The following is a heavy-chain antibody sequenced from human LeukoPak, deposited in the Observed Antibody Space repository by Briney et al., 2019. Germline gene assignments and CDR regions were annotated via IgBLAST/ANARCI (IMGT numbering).Heavy chain of an antibody. D-gene: IGHD3-22*01. Sequence: GGSLRLSCAASGFTFSSYAMHWVRQAPGKGLEWVAVISYDGSNKYYADSVRGRFTISRDNSKNTLYLQMNSLRAEDTAVYYCARGITYYYDSSGYQIRDTHDAFDIWGQGTMVTVSS. CDR1: GFTFSSYA. CDR2: ISYDGSNK. V-gene: IGHV3-30-3*01. CDR3: ARGITYYYDSSGYQIRDTHDAFDI. J-gene: IGHJ3*02.